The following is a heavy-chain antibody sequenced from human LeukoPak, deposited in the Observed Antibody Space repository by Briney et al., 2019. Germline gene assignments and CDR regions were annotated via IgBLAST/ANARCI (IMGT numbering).Heavy chain of an antibody. CDR2: ISAGGGST. Sequence: GGALRLSCATSGFTFSNYAMTWVREAPGKGLWCGSDISAGGGSTFYADSVMGRFTISRANSKNTVYLQMNSLRAEDTAVYYCAKGSEYPSYFDYWGQGTLVTVSS. CDR1: GFTFSNYA. D-gene: IGHD2-2*01. CDR3: AKGSEYPSYFDY. V-gene: IGHV3-23*01. J-gene: IGHJ4*02.